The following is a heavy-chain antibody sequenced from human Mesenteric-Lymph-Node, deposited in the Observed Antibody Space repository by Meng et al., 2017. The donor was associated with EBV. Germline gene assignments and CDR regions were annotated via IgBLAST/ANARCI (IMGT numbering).Heavy chain of an antibody. CDR1: GYTFTGYY. CDR2: IDPDSGGT. D-gene: IGHD2-15*01. Sequence: QVQLGQAGTEVKEPGASVKVSCKSSGYTFTGYYMHWVRQAPGQGLEWMGRIDPDSGGTNYAQKFQGRITMTRDTSISTAYMELSRLRSDDTAVYYCTRGKYCTGGACYSFWFDPWGQGTLVTVSS. V-gene: IGHV1-2*06. J-gene: IGHJ5*02. CDR3: TRGKYCTGGACYSFWFDP.